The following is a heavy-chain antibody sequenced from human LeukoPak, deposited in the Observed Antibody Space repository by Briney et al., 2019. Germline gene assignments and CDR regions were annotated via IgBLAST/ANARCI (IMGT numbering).Heavy chain of an antibody. V-gene: IGHV3-64*01. Sequence: GGSLRLSCAASGFTFSSYAMHWVRQAPGKGLEYVSAISSNGGSTYYANSVKGRFTISRDNSKNTLYLQMGSLRAEDMAVYYCASFSVLLWFGELSLWGQGTLVTVSS. CDR1: GFTFSSYA. D-gene: IGHD3-10*01. CDR3: ASFSVLLWFGELSL. J-gene: IGHJ4*02. CDR2: ISSNGGST.